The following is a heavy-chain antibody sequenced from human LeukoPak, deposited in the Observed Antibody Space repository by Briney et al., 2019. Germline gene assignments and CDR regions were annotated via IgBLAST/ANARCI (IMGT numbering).Heavy chain of an antibody. CDR1: GFTFSSYS. Sequence: PGGSLRLSCAASGFTFSSYSMNWVRQAPGKGLEWVSYISSSSSTIYYADSVKGRFTISRDNAKNSLYLQMNSLRAEDTAVYYCASITGYSSSFSFDYWGQGTLVTVSS. D-gene: IGHD6-13*01. CDR3: ASITGYSSSFSFDY. V-gene: IGHV3-48*01. CDR2: ISSSSSTI. J-gene: IGHJ4*02.